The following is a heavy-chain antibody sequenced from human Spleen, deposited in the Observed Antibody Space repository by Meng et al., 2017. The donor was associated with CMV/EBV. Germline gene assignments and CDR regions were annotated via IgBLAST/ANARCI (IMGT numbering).Heavy chain of an antibody. CDR3: ASANMMTFGEVGYFDL. CDR2: NNPIFGTT. D-gene: IGHD3-16*01. Sequence: SVKVSCKASGGTFSSNAISWVRQAPGQGPEWMGGNNPIFGTTNYAQKFQGRVTITSDESTGTVYMELSSLRSEDTAVYFCASANMMTFGEVGYFDLWGRGTLVTVSS. J-gene: IGHJ2*01. CDR1: GGTFSSNA. V-gene: IGHV1-69*13.